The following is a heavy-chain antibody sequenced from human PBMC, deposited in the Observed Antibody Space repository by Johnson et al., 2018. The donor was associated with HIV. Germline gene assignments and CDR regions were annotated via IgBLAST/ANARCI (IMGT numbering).Heavy chain of an antibody. D-gene: IGHD6-13*01. Sequence: VQLLESGGGVVQPGRSLRLSCAASGFTFSSYAMHWVRQAPGKGLEWVSGINWNGGSTGYADSVKGRFTISRDNAKNSLYLQMNSLRAEDTALYYCARAHSSSWFDAFDIWGQGTMVTVSS. CDR3: ARAHSSSWFDAFDI. CDR2: INWNGGST. J-gene: IGHJ3*02. CDR1: GFTFSSYA. V-gene: IGHV3-20*04.